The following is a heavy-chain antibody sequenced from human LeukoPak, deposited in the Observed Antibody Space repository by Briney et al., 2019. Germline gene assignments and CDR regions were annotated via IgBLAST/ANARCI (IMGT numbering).Heavy chain of an antibody. CDR3: AKDEGADDVLRYFDWSVSDAFDI. D-gene: IGHD3-9*01. CDR1: GYTFTSYD. V-gene: IGHV1-8*03. Sequence: GASVKVSCKASGYTFTSYDINWVRQATGQGLEWMGWMNPNSGNTAYAQKFQGRVTITRNTSISTAYMELNSLRAEDTAVYYCAKDEGADDVLRYFDWSVSDAFDIWGQGTMVTVSS. CDR2: MNPNSGNT. J-gene: IGHJ3*02.